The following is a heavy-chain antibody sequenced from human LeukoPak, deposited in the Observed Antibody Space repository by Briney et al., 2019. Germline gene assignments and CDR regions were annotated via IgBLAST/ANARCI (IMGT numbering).Heavy chain of an antibody. CDR3: AKGLGTTVTYYYYGMDV. Sequence: PGGSLRLSCAASGFTFSSYAMSWVRQAPGKGLEWVSAISGSGGSTYYADSVKGRFTISRENSKNTLYLQMNSLRAEDTAVYYCAKGLGTTVTYYYYGMDVWGQGTTVTVSS. J-gene: IGHJ6*02. V-gene: IGHV3-23*01. D-gene: IGHD4-17*01. CDR1: GFTFSSYA. CDR2: ISGSGGST.